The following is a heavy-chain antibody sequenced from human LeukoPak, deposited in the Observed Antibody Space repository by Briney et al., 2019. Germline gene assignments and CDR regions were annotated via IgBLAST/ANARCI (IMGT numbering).Heavy chain of an antibody. CDR2: INTDGTVT. J-gene: IGHJ3*02. CDR3: AKGWTSHSSGWSDAFDI. D-gene: IGHD6-19*01. CDR1: GFTFSKYW. Sequence: GGSLRLSCAASGFTFSKYWMLWVRQAPGKGLESVSRINTDGTVTTYADSVKGRFTVSRDNADNTMFLQMNSVRDEDTAVYYCAKGWTSHSSGWSDAFDIWGQGTTLTVSS. V-gene: IGHV3-74*01.